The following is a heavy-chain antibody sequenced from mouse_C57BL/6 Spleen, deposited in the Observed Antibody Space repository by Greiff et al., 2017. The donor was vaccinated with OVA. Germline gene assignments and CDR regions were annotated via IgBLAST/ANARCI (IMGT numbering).Heavy chain of an antibody. V-gene: IGHV1-78*01. CDR1: GYTFTDHT. CDR2: IYPRDGST. D-gene: IGHD1-1*01. CDR3: ARQGCYYDYYAMDY. Sequence: VKLQESDAELVKPGASVKISCKVSGYTFTDHTIHWMKQRPEQGLEWIGYIYPRDGSTKYNEKFKGKATLTADKSSSTAYMQLNSLTSEDTAVYFCARQGCYYDYYAMDYGGQGTSVTVSS. J-gene: IGHJ4*01.